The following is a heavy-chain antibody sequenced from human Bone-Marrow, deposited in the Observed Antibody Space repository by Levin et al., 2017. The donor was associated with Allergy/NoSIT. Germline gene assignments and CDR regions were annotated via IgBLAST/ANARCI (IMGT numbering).Heavy chain of an antibody. V-gene: IGHV3-30*04. CDR1: GFTFSSYA. J-gene: IGHJ6*02. CDR2: ISYDGSNK. CDR3: ARAQRIDPHGYSGYPTGDYYYYGMDG. Sequence: GGSLRLSCAASGFTFSSYAMHWVRQAPGKGLEWVAVISYDGSNKYYADSVKGRFTISRDNSKNTLYLQMNSLRAEDTAVYYCARAQRIDPHGYSGYPTGDYYYYGMDGWGQGTTVTVSS. D-gene: IGHD5-12*01.